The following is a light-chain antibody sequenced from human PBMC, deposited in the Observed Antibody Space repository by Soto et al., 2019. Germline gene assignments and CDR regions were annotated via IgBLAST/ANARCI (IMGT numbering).Light chain of an antibody. CDR3: ISYTSSDTYV. J-gene: IGLJ1*01. CDR2: DVT. Sequence: QSALTQPASVSGSPGQSITISCTGTSTDVGGYKYVSWYQQHPGKAPKLMIYDVTSRPSGISNRFSGSKSGNTAFLIISGLQAEHEADYYCISYTSSDTYVFGTGTKVTVL. V-gene: IGLV2-14*01. CDR1: STDVGGYKY.